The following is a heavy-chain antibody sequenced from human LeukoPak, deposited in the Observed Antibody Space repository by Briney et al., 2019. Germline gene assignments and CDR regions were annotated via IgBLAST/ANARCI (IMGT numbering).Heavy chain of an antibody. Sequence: GASVKVSCKASGYTFTSYDINWVRQAPGQGLEWMGWINPNSGGTNYAQKFQGRVTMTRDTSISTAYMELSRLRSDDTAVYYGARGGGAAAVEYSDYWGQGTLVTVSS. CDR1: GYTFTSYD. CDR3: ARGGGAAAVEYSDY. CDR2: INPNSGGT. V-gene: IGHV1-2*02. D-gene: IGHD6-13*01. J-gene: IGHJ4*02.